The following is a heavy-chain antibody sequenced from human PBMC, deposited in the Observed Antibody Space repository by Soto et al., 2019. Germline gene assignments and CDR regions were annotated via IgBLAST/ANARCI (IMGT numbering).Heavy chain of an antibody. D-gene: IGHD6-6*01. V-gene: IGHV3-11*06. CDR3: ARGVGIAARQFDP. Sequence: SLILSCAASVFTFSDYYMSWIRQAPGKGLEWVSYISSSSSYTNYADSVKGRFTISRDNAKNSLYLQMNSLRAEDTAVYYCARGVGIAARQFDPWGQGTLVTVSS. J-gene: IGHJ5*02. CDR1: VFTFSDYY. CDR2: ISSSSSYT.